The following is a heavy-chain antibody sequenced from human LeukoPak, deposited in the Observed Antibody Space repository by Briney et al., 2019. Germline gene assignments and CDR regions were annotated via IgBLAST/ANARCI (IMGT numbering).Heavy chain of an antibody. J-gene: IGHJ4*02. D-gene: IGHD6-19*01. CDR3: AKQKGRAVAAYDY. Sequence: GRSLRLSCAASGFTFSSYGMHWVRQAPGKGLEWVAVISYDGSNKYYADSVKGRFTISRDNSKNTLYLQMNSLRAEDTAVYYCAKQKGRAVAAYDYWGQGTLATVSS. CDR1: GFTFSSYG. CDR2: ISYDGSNK. V-gene: IGHV3-30*18.